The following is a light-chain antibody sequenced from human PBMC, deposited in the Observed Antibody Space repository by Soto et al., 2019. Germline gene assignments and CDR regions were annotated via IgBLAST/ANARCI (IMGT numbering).Light chain of an antibody. CDR1: QSVGTY. V-gene: IGKV3-15*01. J-gene: IGKJ1*01. Sequence: EIVMTQSPATLSVSPGERATLSCRASQSVGTYLAWYQQKPGQAPRLLIYGASTRAAGISPRFSGGGSGTEFTLTISSLQSEDFAVYYCHQYNAWSRTFGQGTKVGI. CDR3: HQYNAWSRT. CDR2: GAS.